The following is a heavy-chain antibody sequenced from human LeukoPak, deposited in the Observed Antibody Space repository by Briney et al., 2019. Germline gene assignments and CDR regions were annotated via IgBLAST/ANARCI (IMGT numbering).Heavy chain of an antibody. J-gene: IGHJ6*03. Sequence: ASVKVSCKASGYTFTSYDINWVRQATGQGLEWMGWMNPNSGNTDYAQKFQGRVTITRNTSTSTAYMELSSLRSEDTAVYYCAKGRSCYDRNYYYYMDVWGKGTTVTVSS. CDR3: AKGRSCYDRNYYYYMDV. V-gene: IGHV1-8*03. CDR2: MNPNSGNT. CDR1: GYTFTSYD. D-gene: IGHD5-12*01.